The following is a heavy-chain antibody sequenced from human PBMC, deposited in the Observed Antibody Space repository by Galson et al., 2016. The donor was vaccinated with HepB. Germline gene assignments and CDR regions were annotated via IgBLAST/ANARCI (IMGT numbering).Heavy chain of an antibody. CDR3: ARRINRDGPVYDDYGDPDAFDV. Sequence: SLRLSCAVSGFTFSDYFMSWVRQAPGKGLEWVSYTASGGNTIFYADSVQGRFTVSRDNAKNSLYLQMNGLRVDDTAMYYCARRINRDGPVYDDYGDPDAFDVWGQGTMVTVPS. CDR2: TASGGNTI. D-gene: IGHD4-17*01. V-gene: IGHV3-11*01. CDR1: GFTFSDYF. J-gene: IGHJ3*01.